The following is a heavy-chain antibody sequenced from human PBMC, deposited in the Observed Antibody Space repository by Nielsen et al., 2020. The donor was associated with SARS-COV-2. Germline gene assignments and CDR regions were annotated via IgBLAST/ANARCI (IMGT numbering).Heavy chain of an antibody. Sequence: SETLSLTCTVSGGSMSRYYWSWIRQPPGKGLEWIGYIYFSGTTNYNPSLKSRVTISVDTSKNQFSLRLSSVTAADTAVYYCARWGNTAMVDYYYYGMDVWGQGTTVTVSS. CDR2: IYFSGTT. D-gene: IGHD5-18*01. J-gene: IGHJ6*02. V-gene: IGHV4-59*13. CDR3: ARWGNTAMVDYYYYGMDV. CDR1: GGSMSRYY.